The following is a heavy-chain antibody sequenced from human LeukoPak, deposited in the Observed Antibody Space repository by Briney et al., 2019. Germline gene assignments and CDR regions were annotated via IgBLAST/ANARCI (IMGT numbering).Heavy chain of an antibody. D-gene: IGHD3-22*01. J-gene: IGHJ4*02. CDR3: AKDGRYYYDSSGYYCLDY. Sequence: GGSLSLSCAASGFTFSSYGMHWVRQAPGKGLEWVAVIWYDGSNKYYADSVKGRFTISRDNSKNTLYLQMNSLRAEDTAVYYCAKDGRYYYDSSGYYCLDYWGQGTLVTVSS. CDR2: IWYDGSNK. CDR1: GFTFSSYG. V-gene: IGHV3-33*06.